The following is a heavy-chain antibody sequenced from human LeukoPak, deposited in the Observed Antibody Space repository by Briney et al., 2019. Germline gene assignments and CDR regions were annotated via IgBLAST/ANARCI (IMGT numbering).Heavy chain of an antibody. V-gene: IGHV4-34*01. Sequence: TSETLSLTCAVYGGSFSGYYWSWIRQPPGKGLEWIGEINHSGSTNYNPSLKGRVTISVDTSKNQFSLKLSSVTAADTAVYYCARDDGYSYGYFGLNWFDPWGQGTLVTVSS. CDR1: GGSFSGYY. J-gene: IGHJ5*02. CDR2: INHSGST. CDR3: ARDDGYSYGYFGLNWFDP. D-gene: IGHD5-18*01.